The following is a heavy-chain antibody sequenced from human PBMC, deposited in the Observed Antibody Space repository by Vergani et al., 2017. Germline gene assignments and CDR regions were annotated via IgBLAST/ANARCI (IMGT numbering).Heavy chain of an antibody. CDR3: AGGWSGYSTSWFFEY. CDR1: GYTFAGYN. D-gene: IGHD6-13*01. J-gene: IGHJ4*02. Sequence: QVQLVQSGAEVKKPGASVKVSCKASGYTFAGYNIHWVRQAPGKGLEVMGWINPNSGGTNYAQKFQGRVTMTRDTSINTAYMERGRLRSDDTAVYYCAGGWSGYSTSWFFEYWGQGTLVTVSS. V-gene: IGHV1-2*02. CDR2: INPNSGGT.